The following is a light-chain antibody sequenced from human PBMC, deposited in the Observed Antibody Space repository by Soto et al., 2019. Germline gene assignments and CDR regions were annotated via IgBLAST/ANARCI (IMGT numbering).Light chain of an antibody. CDR2: DVS. J-gene: IGLJ7*01. CDR1: SSDVGGYDS. CDR3: SSYTSSSSRV. Sequence: QSALTHPASVSGSPGQAITISCTGTSSDVGGYDSVSWYQQHPGKAPQLMIFDVSNRPSGVSSRFSGSKSVNTASLSISGLQTEDEAKYYCSSYTSSSSRVFGGGTQLTVL. V-gene: IGLV2-14*03.